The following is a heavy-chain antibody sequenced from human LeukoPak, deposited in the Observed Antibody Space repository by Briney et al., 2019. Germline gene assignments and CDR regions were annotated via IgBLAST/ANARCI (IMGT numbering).Heavy chain of an antibody. J-gene: IGHJ4*02. CDR3: AKCGDLRYFDY. Sequence: GGSLRLSCAASGFTFSSYTMSWVRQAPGKGLEWLSAVSSSGGSAFYADSVKGRFTISRDNSKNMLYSQMNSLRAEDTAVYYCAKCGDLRYFDYWGQGTLVTVSS. D-gene: IGHD4-17*01. V-gene: IGHV3-23*01. CDR1: GFTFSSYT. CDR2: VSSSGGSA.